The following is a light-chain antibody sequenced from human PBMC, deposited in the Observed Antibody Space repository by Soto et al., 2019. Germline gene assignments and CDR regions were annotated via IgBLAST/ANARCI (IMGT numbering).Light chain of an antibody. V-gene: IGLV1-40*01. CDR2: GNI. CDR1: SSNIGAGYD. CDR3: QSYDSTLSGVV. J-gene: IGLJ3*02. Sequence: QSVLTQPPSVSGAPGQRVTISCTGSSSNIGAGYDVPWYQQLPGTAPKLLIYGNINRPSGLPDRFSGSKSGTSASLAITGLQAEDEADYYCQSYDSTLSGVVFGGGTQLTVL.